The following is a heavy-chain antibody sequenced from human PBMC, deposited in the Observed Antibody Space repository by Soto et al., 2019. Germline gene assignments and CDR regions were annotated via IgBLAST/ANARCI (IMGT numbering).Heavy chain of an antibody. Sequence: SETLSLTCTVSGGSISSGTYYWGWIRQPPGKGLEWIGSLYYTGRTYYSPSLKSRVTISVDTSKNHFSLNLTSVTAADPAVYYCARRLARGVIGWFDPWGQGTLVTVSS. CDR1: GGSISSGTYY. V-gene: IGHV4-39*02. CDR3: ARRLARGVIGWFDP. J-gene: IGHJ5*02. D-gene: IGHD3-10*01. CDR2: LYYTGRT.